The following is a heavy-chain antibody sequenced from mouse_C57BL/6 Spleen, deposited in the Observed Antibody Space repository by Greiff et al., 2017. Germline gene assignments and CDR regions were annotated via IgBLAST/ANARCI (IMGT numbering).Heavy chain of an antibody. Sequence: DVMLVESGGGLVKPGGSLKLSCAASGFTFSDYGMHWVRQAPETGLEWVAYISSGSSTIYYAATVKGRFTISRDNAKNTLFLQMTSVRSEDTDMYYGARRDYFDYWGQGTTLTVSS. J-gene: IGHJ2*01. CDR2: ISSGSSTI. CDR3: ARRDYFDY. V-gene: IGHV5-17*01. CDR1: GFTFSDYG.